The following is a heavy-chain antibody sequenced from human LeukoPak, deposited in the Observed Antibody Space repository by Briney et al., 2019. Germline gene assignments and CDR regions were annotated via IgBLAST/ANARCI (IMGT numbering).Heavy chain of an antibody. CDR2: INPNSGGT. Sequence: ASVKVSCKASGYTFTGYYMHWVRQAPGQGLEWMGRINPNSGGTNYAQKFQGRVTMTRDTSISTAYMELSRLRSDDTAVYYCAVGYGSSWYDAFDIWGQGTMVTVSS. J-gene: IGHJ3*02. D-gene: IGHD6-13*01. CDR1: GYTFTGYY. CDR3: AVGYGSSWYDAFDI. V-gene: IGHV1-2*06.